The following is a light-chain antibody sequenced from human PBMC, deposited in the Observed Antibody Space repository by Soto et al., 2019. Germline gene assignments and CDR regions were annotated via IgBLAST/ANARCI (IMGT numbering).Light chain of an antibody. Sequence: HSVLTQPASVSGPPGHSITIASTGTSSDIGGYDLVSWYQQHPGKAPKLIIYEVSKRPSGFSPRFSGSKSGNTASLTISGLQAEDEADYYCCSYAGSSDVFGPGTKVTVL. CDR1: SSDIGGYDL. V-gene: IGLV2-23*02. J-gene: IGLJ1*01. CDR3: CSYAGSSDV. CDR2: EVS.